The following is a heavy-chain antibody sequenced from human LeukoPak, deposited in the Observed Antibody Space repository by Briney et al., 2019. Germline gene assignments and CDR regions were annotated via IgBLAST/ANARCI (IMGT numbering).Heavy chain of an antibody. Sequence: GESLKISCQGSGYSITSYWIGWVRQMPGKGLEWMGIISPGDSDTRYSPSFQGHVTLSVDKSISTAYLQWSSLKASDTAMYYCARQGPMVTLDYWGQGTLVTVSS. CDR1: GYSITSYW. CDR3: ARQGPMVTLDY. J-gene: IGHJ4*02. V-gene: IGHV5-51*01. D-gene: IGHD4/OR15-4a*01. CDR2: ISPGDSDT.